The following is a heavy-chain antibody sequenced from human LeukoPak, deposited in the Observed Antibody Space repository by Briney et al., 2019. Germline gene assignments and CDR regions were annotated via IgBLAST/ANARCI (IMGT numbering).Heavy chain of an antibody. CDR2: ISGSGRTI. J-gene: IGHJ4*02. D-gene: IGHD3-10*01. CDR1: AFTFSSFE. V-gene: IGHV3-48*03. Sequence: PGGSLRLSCAASAFTFSSFEMNWVRQAPGKGLEWVSYISGSGRTIYYADSVKGRFTISRDNAKNTLNLQMNSLRAEDTAVYYCARDPRGGTLDYWGQGALVTVSS. CDR3: ARDPRGGTLDY.